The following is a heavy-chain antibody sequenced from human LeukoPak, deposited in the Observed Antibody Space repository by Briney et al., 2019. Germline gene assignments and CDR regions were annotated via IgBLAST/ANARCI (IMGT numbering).Heavy chain of an antibody. J-gene: IGHJ4*02. CDR1: GLTFSNAW. Sequence: GGSLRLSCAASGLTFSNAWMNWVRQAPGKGLEWVGRIKSKTDGGTTDYAAPVKGRFTISRDDSKNTLYLQMNSLKTEDTAVYYCATGIMGNTRGDYWGQGTLVTVSS. D-gene: IGHD1-26*01. V-gene: IGHV3-15*01. CDR3: ATGIMGNTRGDY. CDR2: IKSKTDGGTT.